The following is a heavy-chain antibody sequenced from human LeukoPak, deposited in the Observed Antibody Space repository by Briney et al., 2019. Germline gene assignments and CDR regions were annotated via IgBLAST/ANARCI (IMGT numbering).Heavy chain of an antibody. CDR3: AKDPGSGYAIDP. CDR1: GFTFSSYG. D-gene: IGHD5-12*01. V-gene: IGHV3-30*02. CDR2: IRYDGSNK. J-gene: IGHJ5*02. Sequence: GGSLRLYCAASGFTFSSYGMHWVRQAPGKGLEWVAFIRYDGSNKYYADSVKGRFTISRDNSKNTLYLQMNSLRAEDTAVYYCAKDPGSGYAIDPWGQGSLVTVSS.